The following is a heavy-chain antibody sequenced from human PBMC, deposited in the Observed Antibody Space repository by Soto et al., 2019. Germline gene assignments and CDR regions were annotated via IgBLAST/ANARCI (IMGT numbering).Heavy chain of an antibody. CDR3: VRANYYDSSGYWPIFDY. D-gene: IGHD3-22*01. CDR1: GFTFSSYE. V-gene: IGHV3-48*03. J-gene: IGHJ4*02. CDR2: ISSSGSTI. Sequence: PGGSLRLSCAASGFTFSSYEMNWVRQAPGKGLEWVSYISSSGSTIYYADSVKGRFTISRDNAKNSLYLQMNSLRAEDTAVYYCVRANYYDSSGYWPIFDYWGQGTLVTVSS.